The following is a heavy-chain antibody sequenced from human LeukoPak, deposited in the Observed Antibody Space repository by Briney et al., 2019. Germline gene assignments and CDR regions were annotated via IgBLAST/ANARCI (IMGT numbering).Heavy chain of an antibody. CDR2: IYWNDDQ. D-gene: IGHD3-10*01. V-gene: IGHV2-5*01. CDR1: GFSLTRSGVG. CDR3: AYIWIYGSGKDWFDP. Sequence: SGPTLVNPTQTLTLTCTFSGFSLTRSGVGVGWIRQPPGKAPEWLALIYWNDDQYYRPSLTSRLTITKDTSRNQVVLTMTGMDTVDTGTYYCAYIWIYGSGKDWFDPWGQGTLVTVSS. J-gene: IGHJ5*02.